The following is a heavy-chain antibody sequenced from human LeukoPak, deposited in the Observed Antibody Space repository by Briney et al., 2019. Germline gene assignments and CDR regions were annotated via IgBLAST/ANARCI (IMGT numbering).Heavy chain of an antibody. CDR2: ITGSGGST. D-gene: IGHD6-19*01. J-gene: IGHJ4*02. Sequence: GGSLRLSCAASGFTFSSYWMSWVRQAPGKGLEWVSGITGSGGSTYYADSVKGRFTISRDTSKNTVSLQMNSLRAEDTAVYYCAGDKTTGGWYEFDYWGQGTLVTVSS. CDR3: AGDKTTGGWYEFDY. CDR1: GFTFSSYW. V-gene: IGHV3-23*01.